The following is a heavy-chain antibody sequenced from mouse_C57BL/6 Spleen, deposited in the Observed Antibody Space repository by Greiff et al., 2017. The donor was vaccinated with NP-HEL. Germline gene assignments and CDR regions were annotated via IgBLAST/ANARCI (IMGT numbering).Heavy chain of an antibody. CDR1: GYTFTEYT. CDR2: FYPGSGSI. D-gene: IGHD1-1*01. V-gene: IGHV1-62-2*01. Sequence: VQLQQSGAELVKPGASVKLSCKASGYTFTEYTIHWVKQRSGQGLEWIGWFYPGSGSIKYNEKFKDKATLTADKSSSTVYMELSRLTSEDSAVYFCARHALTTVVANDYAMDYWGQGTSVTVSS. J-gene: IGHJ4*01. CDR3: ARHALTTVVANDYAMDY.